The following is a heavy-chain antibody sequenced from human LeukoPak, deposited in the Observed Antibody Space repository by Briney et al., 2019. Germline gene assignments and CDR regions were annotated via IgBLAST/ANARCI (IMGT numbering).Heavy chain of an antibody. D-gene: IGHD5-12*01. CDR3: AKDKAPLYSGYDWDLDF. J-gene: IGHJ4*02. V-gene: IGHV3-9*01. CDR1: GFTFHQYA. CDR2: ISWNSGSI. Sequence: PGGSLRLSCAASGFTFHQYAIHWVRHVPGKGLEWVSGISWNSGSIGYADSVRGRFTISRDNAKNSVYLQMNSLRAEDTASYYCAKDKAPLYSGYDWDLDFWGQGTLVIVSS.